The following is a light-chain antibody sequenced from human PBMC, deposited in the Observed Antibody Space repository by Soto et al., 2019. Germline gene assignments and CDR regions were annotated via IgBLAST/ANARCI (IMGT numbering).Light chain of an antibody. CDR2: GAS. CDR1: QSVSSSY. J-gene: IGKJ1*01. Sequence: EIVLTQSPGTLSLSPGERATLSCRASQSVSSSYLAWYQQKPGQAPRLLIYGASSRATGIPDRFSGSGSETDFSYTISRLEPEDFAEYYCQQYGSSPGWTFGQGTKVEIK. CDR3: QQYGSSPGWT. V-gene: IGKV3-20*01.